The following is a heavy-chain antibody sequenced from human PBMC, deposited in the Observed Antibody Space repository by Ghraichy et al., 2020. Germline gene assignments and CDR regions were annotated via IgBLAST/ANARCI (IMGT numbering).Heavy chain of an antibody. CDR2: IYHSGST. D-gene: IGHD4-23*01. CDR3: ARRNGAGGNYYFDY. V-gene: IGHV4-59*01. CDR1: GGSISSYY. Sequence: SETLSLTCTVSGGSISSYYWSWIRQPPGKGLKWIGCIYHSGSTNYNPSLKSRVAISVDTSKNQFSLKLSSVTAADTAVYYCARRNGAGGNYYFDYWGQGTLVTVSS. J-gene: IGHJ4*02.